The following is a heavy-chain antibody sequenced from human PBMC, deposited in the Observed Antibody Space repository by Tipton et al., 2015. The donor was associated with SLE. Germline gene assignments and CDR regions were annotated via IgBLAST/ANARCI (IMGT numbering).Heavy chain of an antibody. J-gene: IGHJ2*01. Sequence: TLSLTCSVYGDSLSGQYWSWIRQPPGKGLEWIGEVFRGGSTNFNPLLKSRLSISLDSAKSQVSLNLTSVTAADTAVYYCARGALFSVTGLHRRYFDLWGRGTLVIVSS. CDR3: ARGALFSVTGLHRRYFDL. CDR1: GDSLSGQY. CDR2: VFRGGST. V-gene: IGHV4-34*12. D-gene: IGHD2-21*02.